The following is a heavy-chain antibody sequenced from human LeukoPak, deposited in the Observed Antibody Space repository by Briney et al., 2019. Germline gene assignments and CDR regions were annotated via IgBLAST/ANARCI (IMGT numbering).Heavy chain of an antibody. V-gene: IGHV4-34*01. D-gene: IGHD1-7*01. Sequence: SETLSLTCAVYGGSFSTYYWSWIRQPPGKGLEWIGEINHSGRTNYNPSLKSRVTISVDTSKNQFSLKLSSVTAADTAVYYCARDSAETIFDPWGQGTLVTVSS. CDR1: GGSFSTYY. J-gene: IGHJ5*02. CDR2: INHSGRT. CDR3: ARDSAETIFDP.